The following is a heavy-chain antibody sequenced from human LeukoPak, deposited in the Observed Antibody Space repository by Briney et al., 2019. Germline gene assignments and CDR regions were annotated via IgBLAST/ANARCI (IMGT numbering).Heavy chain of an antibody. J-gene: IGHJ4*02. CDR1: GGXFSGYY. Sequence: SETLSLTSAVYGGXFSGYYCSWIRQPPGKGLEWIGEINHSGSTNYNPSLKSRVTISVDTSKNQFSLKLTSVTAADTAVYYCATRGDWGQGTLVTVSS. V-gene: IGHV4-34*01. CDR3: ATRGD. CDR2: INHSGST.